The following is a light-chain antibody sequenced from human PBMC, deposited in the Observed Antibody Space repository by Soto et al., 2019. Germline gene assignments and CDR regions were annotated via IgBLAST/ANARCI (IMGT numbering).Light chain of an antibody. J-gene: IGKJ2*01. V-gene: IGKV1-33*01. CDR3: QQYDNLPPYT. Sequence: DIQMTHSAGSVSQSXGGRVTITXXXSHDISNYLNWYQQKPGKAPKLLIYDASNLETGVPSRFSGSGSGTDFTFTISSLQPEDIATYYCQQYDNLPPYTFGQGTKVDIK. CDR2: DAS. CDR1: HDISNY.